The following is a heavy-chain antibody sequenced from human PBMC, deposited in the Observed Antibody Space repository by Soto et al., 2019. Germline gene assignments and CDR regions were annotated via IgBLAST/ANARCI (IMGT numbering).Heavy chain of an antibody. CDR2: IYYSGST. J-gene: IGHJ4*02. Sequence: QVQLQESGPGLVKPSQTLSLTCTVSGGSISSGGYYWSWIRQHPGKGLEWIGHIYYSGSTYYNPSRKSRIIIPVDXSKNQFSLKLSSVTAADTAVYYCARDPTKLDTAFLWGQGTLVTVSS. CDR3: ARDPTKLDTAFL. V-gene: IGHV4-31*03. D-gene: IGHD5-18*01. CDR1: GGSISSGGYY.